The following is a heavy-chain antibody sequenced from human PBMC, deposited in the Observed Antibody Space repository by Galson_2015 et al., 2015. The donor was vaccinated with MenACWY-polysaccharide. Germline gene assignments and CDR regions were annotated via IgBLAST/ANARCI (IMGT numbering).Heavy chain of an antibody. Sequence: SLRLSCAASGFTFASYAMSWVRQAPGRGLEWVSGISGSGGSTYYVDSVKGRFTISRDPSKNTLYLQMNSLRAEDTAVYYCAKAKYSSSWFGPNFDSWGQGTLATVPS. D-gene: IGHD6-13*01. CDR1: GFTFASYA. V-gene: IGHV3-23*01. CDR2: ISGSGGST. J-gene: IGHJ4*02. CDR3: AKAKYSSSWFGPNFDS.